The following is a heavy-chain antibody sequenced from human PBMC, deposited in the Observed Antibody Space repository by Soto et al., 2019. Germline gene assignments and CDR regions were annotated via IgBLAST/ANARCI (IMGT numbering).Heavy chain of an antibody. J-gene: IGHJ4*02. Sequence: QVQLQESGPGLVKPSQTLSLTCTVSGGSISSGGYYWSWIRQHPGKGLEWIGYIYYSGSTYYNPSLKSRVTISVDTSKNQFSLRLSSVTPADTAVYSCARDRGFGSWSIHTSFDYWGRATLVTVSS. V-gene: IGHV4-31*03. D-gene: IGHD3-10*01. CDR3: ARDRGFGSWSIHTSFDY. CDR2: IYYSGST. CDR1: GGSISSGGYY.